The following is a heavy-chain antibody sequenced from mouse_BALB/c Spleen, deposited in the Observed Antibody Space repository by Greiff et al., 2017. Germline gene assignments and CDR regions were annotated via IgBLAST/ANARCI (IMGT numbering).Heavy chain of an antibody. J-gene: IGHJ2*01. CDR1: GFTFSSYG. V-gene: IGHV5-6*01. CDR3: ARHDDYGSSYFDY. Sequence: EVMLVESGGDLVKPGGSLKLSCAASGFTFSSYGMSWVRQTPDKRLEWVATISSGGSYTYYPDSVKGRFTISRDNAKNNLYLQMSSLKSEDTAMYYCARHDDYGSSYFDYWGQGTTLTVSS. D-gene: IGHD1-2*01. CDR2: ISSGGSYT.